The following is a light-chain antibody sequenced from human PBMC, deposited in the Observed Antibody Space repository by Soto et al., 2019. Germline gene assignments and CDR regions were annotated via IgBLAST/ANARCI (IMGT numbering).Light chain of an antibody. J-gene: IGKJ2*01. CDR3: QQCDSYPYT. CDR1: QSISSW. Sequence: DIEMTRSPSTLSASVGDRVSITCRASQSISSWLAWYQQKPGKAPKLLIYDASSLESGVPSRFSGSGSGTQFTLSISSLQPDDFATYYCQQCDSYPYTFGQGTNLEIK. V-gene: IGKV1-5*01. CDR2: DAS.